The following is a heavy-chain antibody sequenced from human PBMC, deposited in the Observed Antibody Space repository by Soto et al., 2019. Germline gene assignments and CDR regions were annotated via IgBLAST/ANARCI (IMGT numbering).Heavy chain of an antibody. D-gene: IGHD6-19*01. CDR3: ARHYSSGSRNWFDP. J-gene: IGHJ5*02. Sequence: QLQLQESGPGLVKPSETLSLTCSVSGGSINSSSYFWGWVAHPPGKGWEWMGSIYYSGSTYYNPSLRSRVTISVDTSKNQFSLKLSSVTAADTAVFYCARHYSSGSRNWFDPWGQGTLVTVSS. V-gene: IGHV4-39*01. CDR2: IYYSGST. CDR1: GGSINSSSYF.